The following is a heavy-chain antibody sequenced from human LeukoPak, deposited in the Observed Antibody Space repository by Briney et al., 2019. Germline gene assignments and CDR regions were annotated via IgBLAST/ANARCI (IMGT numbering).Heavy chain of an antibody. J-gene: IGHJ4*02. CDR3: ARGGMRWLQLPENDY. CDR1: GYTFTGYY. D-gene: IGHD5-24*01. CDR2: INPNSGGT. Sequence: ASVKVSCKASGYTFTGYYMHWVRQAPGQGLEWMGWINPNSGGTNYAQKFQGRVTMTRDTSISTAYMELSRLRSDDTAVNYCARGGMRWLQLPENDYWGQGTLVTVSS. V-gene: IGHV1-2*02.